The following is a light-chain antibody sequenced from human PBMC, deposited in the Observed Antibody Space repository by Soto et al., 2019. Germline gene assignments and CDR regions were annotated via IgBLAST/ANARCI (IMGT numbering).Light chain of an antibody. Sequence: AIQMTQSPSSLSASVGDRVTITCRASHGIRNDLGWYQQKPGKAPKLLIYAASTLQSGVPSRFSGSGSGTDFTLTISSLQPEDFATYYCLEDYNYPRTFGQGTKVEVK. V-gene: IGKV1-6*01. CDR1: HGIRND. CDR2: AAS. CDR3: LEDYNYPRT. J-gene: IGKJ1*01.